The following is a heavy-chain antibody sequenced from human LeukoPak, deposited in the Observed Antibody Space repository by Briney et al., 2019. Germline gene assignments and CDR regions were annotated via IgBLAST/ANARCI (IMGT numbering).Heavy chain of an antibody. CDR2: IKQDGSEK. V-gene: IGHV3-7*01. J-gene: IGHJ4*02. CDR1: GFTFRSYW. Sequence: GGSLRLSCVVSGFTFRSYWMSWVRQAPGKGLEWVANIKQDGSEKYYVDSVKGRFTISRDNAKNSLYLQMNSLRAEDTAVYYCARARQDYWGQGTLVTVSS. CDR3: ARARQDY.